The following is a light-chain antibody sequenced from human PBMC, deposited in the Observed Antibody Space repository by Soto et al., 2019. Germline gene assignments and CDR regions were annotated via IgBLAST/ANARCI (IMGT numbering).Light chain of an antibody. V-gene: IGLV2-23*03. Sequence: QSALTQPASVSGSPGQSITISCTGTSSDVGSYNLVSWYQQHPGKAPKLMIYEGSKRPSGVSNRFSGSKSGNTASLTISELQAEDEADYYCCSYAGSSTFAYVFGTGTKVTVL. CDR2: EGS. CDR1: SSDVGSYNL. J-gene: IGLJ1*01. CDR3: CSYAGSSTFAYV.